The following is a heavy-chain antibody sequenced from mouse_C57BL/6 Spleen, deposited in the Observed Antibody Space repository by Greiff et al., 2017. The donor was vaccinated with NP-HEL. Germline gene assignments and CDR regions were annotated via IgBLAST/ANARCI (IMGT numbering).Heavy chain of an antibody. V-gene: IGHV1-82*01. J-gene: IGHJ2*01. CDR3: AREGYYYGSSYPFDY. Sequence: VQLQQSGPELVKPGASVKISCKASGYAFSSSWMNWVKQRPGKGLEWIGRIYPGDGDTNYNGKFKGKATLTADKSSNTAYMQLSSLTSEDSAVYFCAREGYYYGSSYPFDYWGQGTTLTVSS. CDR2: IYPGDGDT. CDR1: GYAFSSSW. D-gene: IGHD1-1*01.